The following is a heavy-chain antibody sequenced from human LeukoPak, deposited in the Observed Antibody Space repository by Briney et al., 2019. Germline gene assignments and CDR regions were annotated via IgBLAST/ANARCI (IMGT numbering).Heavy chain of an antibody. CDR2: ISGYNGNT. Sequence: EASVKVSCKASSYIFTRYGISWVRQAPGQGLEWMGWISGYNGNTNYAQKFQGRVSMTADTSTSTAYMELRSLRSDDTAVYYCARSGRGTYYYFDLWGQGTLVTVSS. J-gene: IGHJ4*02. D-gene: IGHD1-26*01. CDR1: SYIFTRYG. V-gene: IGHV1-18*01. CDR3: ARSGRGTYYYFDL.